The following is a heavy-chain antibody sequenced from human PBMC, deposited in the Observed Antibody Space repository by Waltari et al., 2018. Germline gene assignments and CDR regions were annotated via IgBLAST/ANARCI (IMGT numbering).Heavy chain of an antibody. Sequence: QVQLVESGGGVVQPGGSLRLSCAASGFTFSSYGMHWVRQAPGKGLEWVAFIRYDGSNKYDADSVKGRFTISRDNSKNTLYLQMNSLRAEDTAVYYCAKGSSAEGDYWGQGTLVTVSS. D-gene: IGHD3-22*01. CDR2: IRYDGSNK. CDR3: AKGSSAEGDY. V-gene: IGHV3-30*02. J-gene: IGHJ4*02. CDR1: GFTFSSYG.